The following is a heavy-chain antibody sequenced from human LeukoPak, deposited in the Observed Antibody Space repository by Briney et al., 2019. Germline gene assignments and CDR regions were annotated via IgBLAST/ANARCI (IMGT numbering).Heavy chain of an antibody. CDR1: GFTFSSYA. CDR3: AKTPGSGWHKSQFDY. Sequence: PGGSLRLSCAASGFTFSSYAMSWVRQAPGKGLEWVSAISGSGGSTYYADSVKGRFTISRDNSKNTLYLQMNSLRAEDTAVYYCAKTPGSGWHKSQFDYWGQGTLVTVSS. D-gene: IGHD6-19*01. V-gene: IGHV3-23*01. CDR2: ISGSGGST. J-gene: IGHJ4*02.